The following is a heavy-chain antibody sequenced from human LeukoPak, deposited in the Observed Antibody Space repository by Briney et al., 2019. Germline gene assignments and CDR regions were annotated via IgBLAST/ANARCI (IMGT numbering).Heavy chain of an antibody. CDR1: GGTFSSYA. V-gene: IGHV1-69*04. CDR2: IIPILGIA. CDR3: ARDNVAGEGYWFDP. J-gene: IGHJ5*02. Sequence: ASVKVSCKASGGTFSSYAISWVRQAPGQGLEWMGRIIPILGIANYAQKFQGRVTITADKSTSTAYMELSSLRSDDTAVYYCARDNVAGEGYWFDPWGRGTPVTVSS. D-gene: IGHD6-19*01.